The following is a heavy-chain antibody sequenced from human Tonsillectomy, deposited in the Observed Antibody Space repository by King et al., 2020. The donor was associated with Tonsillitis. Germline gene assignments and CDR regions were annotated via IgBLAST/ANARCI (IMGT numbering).Heavy chain of an antibody. Sequence: VQLVESGGGVVQPGRSLRLSCAASGFTFSSYGMHWVRQAPGKGLEWVAVISYDGSNKYYADSVKGRFTISRDNSKKTLYLQMNSLRAEDTAVYYCARERDDYGDSGYFELWGRGTLVTVSS. CDR1: GFTFSSYG. CDR2: ISYDGSNK. D-gene: IGHD4-17*01. V-gene: IGHV3-33*05. J-gene: IGHJ2*01. CDR3: ARERDDYGDSGYFEL.